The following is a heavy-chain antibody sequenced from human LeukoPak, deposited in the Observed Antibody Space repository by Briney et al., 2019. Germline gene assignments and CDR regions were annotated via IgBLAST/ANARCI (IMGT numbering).Heavy chain of an antibody. D-gene: IGHD6-13*01. V-gene: IGHV1-69*06. CDR2: IIPMFGTA. J-gene: IGHJ6*03. CDR3: ARGRSSWTPRGMDV. CDR1: GGTFSSCA. Sequence: SVKVSCKASGGTFSSCAISWVRQAPGEGLEWMGGIIPMFGTANYAQKFQGRVTITADKSTSTAYMELSSLRSEDTAVYYCARGRSSWTPRGMDVWGKGTTVTVSS.